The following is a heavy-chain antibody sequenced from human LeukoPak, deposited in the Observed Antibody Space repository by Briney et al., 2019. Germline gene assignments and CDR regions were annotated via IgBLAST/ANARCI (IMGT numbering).Heavy chain of an antibody. J-gene: IGHJ5*02. CDR3: ARDLNYGDYNWFDP. Sequence: GESLRLSCAASGFTFSSYWMSWVCQAPGKGLEWVANIKQDGSEKYYVDSVKGRFTISRDNAKNSLYLQMNSLRAEDTAVYYCARDLNYGDYNWFDPLGPGNPGHRLL. V-gene: IGHV3-7*01. CDR2: IKQDGSEK. D-gene: IGHD4-17*01. CDR1: GFTFSSYW.